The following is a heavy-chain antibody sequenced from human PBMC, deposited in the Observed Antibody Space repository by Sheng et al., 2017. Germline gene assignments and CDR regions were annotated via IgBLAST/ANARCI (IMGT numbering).Heavy chain of an antibody. CDR1: GGSFSGYY. CDR3: AREEYDFWSGYHNWFDP. J-gene: IGHJ5*02. Sequence: QVQLQQWGAGLLKPSETLSLTCAVYGGSFSGYYWSWIRQPPGKGLEWIGEINHSGSTNYNPSLKSRVTISVDTSKNQFSLKLSSVTAADTAVYYCAREEYDFWSGYHNWFDPWGQGTLVTVSS. CDR2: INHSGST. D-gene: IGHD3-3*01. V-gene: IGHV4-34*01.